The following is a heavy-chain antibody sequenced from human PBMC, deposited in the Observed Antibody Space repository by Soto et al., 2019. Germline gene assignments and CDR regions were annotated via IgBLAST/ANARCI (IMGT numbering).Heavy chain of an antibody. CDR3: APQVDCSGGSCYPIDY. Sequence: GGSLRLSCAASGFTFSSYAMSWVRQAPGKGLEWVSAISGSGGSTYYADSVKGRFTISRDNSKNTLYLQMNSLRAEDTAVYYCAPQVDCSGGSCYPIDYWGQGTLVTVSS. J-gene: IGHJ4*02. CDR1: GFTFSSYA. D-gene: IGHD2-15*01. CDR2: ISGSGGST. V-gene: IGHV3-23*01.